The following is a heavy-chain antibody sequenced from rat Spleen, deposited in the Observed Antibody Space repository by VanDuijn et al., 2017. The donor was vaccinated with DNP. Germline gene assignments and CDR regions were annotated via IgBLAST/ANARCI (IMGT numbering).Heavy chain of an antibody. V-gene: IGHV2S12*01. CDR2: ISSGGGT. J-gene: IGHJ3*01. CDR1: GFSLTSYG. Sequence: QVQLEESGPGLMQPSETLSLTCTVSGFSLTSYGVSWVRQSPGKGLEWIAGISSGGGTFYNSVFKFRLSISRDTSKSQVFLKMNSLQTEDTAIYFCTRDWIRGPFAYWGQGTLVTVSS. CDR3: TRDWIRGPFAY. D-gene: IGHD4-3*01.